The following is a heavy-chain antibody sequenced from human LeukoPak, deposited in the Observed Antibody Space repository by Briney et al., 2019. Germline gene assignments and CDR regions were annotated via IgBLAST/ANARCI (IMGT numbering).Heavy chain of an antibody. D-gene: IGHD6-13*01. Sequence: PGGSLRLSCAASGFTFSHHWMHWVRQAPGKGLVWVSRMSTDGNSATYVDSVKGRFTISRDNAKDTLYLQMNSLRAEDTAVYYCTSHHQAYSRTYWGQGTLVTVSS. CDR1: GFTFSHHW. V-gene: IGHV3-74*01. CDR2: MSTDGNSA. J-gene: IGHJ4*02. CDR3: TSHHQAYSRTY.